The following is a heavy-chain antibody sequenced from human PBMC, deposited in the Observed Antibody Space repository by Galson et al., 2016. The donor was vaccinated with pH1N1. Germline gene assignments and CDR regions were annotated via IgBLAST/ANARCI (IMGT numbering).Heavy chain of an antibody. V-gene: IGHV5-51*01. D-gene: IGHD4-17*01. CDR1: GYSFATYW. Sequence: QSGAEVKKPGDSLKISCQGSGYSFATYWVGWVRQMPGKGLEWVGIIYPSDSDTRYNPSFRGRVTISVDKSINTAYLQWSSLKASDAAMYYCARHDGDIVGCLYFDYWRQGALITVSS. J-gene: IGHJ4*02. CDR2: IYPSDSDT. CDR3: ARHDGDIVGCLYFDY.